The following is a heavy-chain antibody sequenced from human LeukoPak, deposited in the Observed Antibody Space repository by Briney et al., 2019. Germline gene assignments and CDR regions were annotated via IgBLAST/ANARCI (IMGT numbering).Heavy chain of an antibody. D-gene: IGHD5-12*01. V-gene: IGHV4-59*01. CDR3: VRDRGIVAFDY. Sequence: SGTLSLTCTVSRDSISAYYWSWIRQPPGKGLEWVGYIYYSGSTNYNPSLKSRVTISVDTSKNQFSLELSSVTAADTAVYYCVRDRGIVAFDYWGQGILVTVSS. CDR1: RDSISAYY. J-gene: IGHJ4*02. CDR2: IYYSGST.